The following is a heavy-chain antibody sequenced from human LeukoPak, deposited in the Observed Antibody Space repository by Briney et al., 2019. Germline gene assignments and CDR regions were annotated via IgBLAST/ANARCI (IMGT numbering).Heavy chain of an antibody. CDR1: GGTFSSYA. Sequence: GASVKVSCKASGGTFSSYAISWVRQAPGQGLEWMGGIIPIFGTANYAQKFQGRVTITRDTSASTAYMELSSLRSEDTAVYYCARGYGSGSEVFSGVYWGQGTLVTVSS. V-gene: IGHV1-69*05. CDR2: IIPIFGTA. D-gene: IGHD3-10*01. J-gene: IGHJ4*02. CDR3: ARGYGSGSEVFSGVY.